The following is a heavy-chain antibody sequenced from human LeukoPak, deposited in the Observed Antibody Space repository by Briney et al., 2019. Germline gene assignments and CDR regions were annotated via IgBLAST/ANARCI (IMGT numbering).Heavy chain of an antibody. Sequence: GESLKISCKGCGYSFTSYWIVWVRQMPGKGLEWRGIIYPGDSDTRYSPSFQGQVTISADKSISTAYLQWSSLKASDTAMYYCARHRGYSSSSDAFDIWGQGTMVTVSS. CDR2: IYPGDSDT. J-gene: IGHJ3*02. V-gene: IGHV5-51*01. CDR1: GYSFTSYW. D-gene: IGHD6-6*01. CDR3: ARHRGYSSSSDAFDI.